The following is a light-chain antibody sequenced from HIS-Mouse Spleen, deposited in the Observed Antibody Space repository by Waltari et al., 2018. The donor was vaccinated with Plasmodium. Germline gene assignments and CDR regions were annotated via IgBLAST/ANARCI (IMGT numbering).Light chain of an antibody. J-gene: IGLJ2*01. CDR2: EVS. Sequence: QSALTQPPSASGSPDQSVTISCTGPSSDVGGYYYVHWYQQPPGKAPKLMIYEVSKRPSGVPDRFSGSKSGNTASLTVSGLQAEDEADYYCSSYAGSNNLVFGGGTKLTVL. CDR1: SSDVGGYYY. V-gene: IGLV2-8*01. CDR3: SSYAGSNNLV.